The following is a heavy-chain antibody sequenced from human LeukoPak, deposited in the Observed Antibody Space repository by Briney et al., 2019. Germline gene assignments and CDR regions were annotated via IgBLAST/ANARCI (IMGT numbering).Heavy chain of an antibody. V-gene: IGHV3-21*01. CDR3: ARGIAKTTLNAFDI. CDR2: ISSSSSYI. D-gene: IGHD4-11*01. Sequence: TGGSLRLSCAASGFTFSSYSMNWVRQAPGKGLEWVSSISSSSSYIYYADSVKGRFTISRDNAKNSLYLQMNSLRAEDTAVYYCARGIAKTTLNAFDIWGQGTMVTVSS. CDR1: GFTFSSYS. J-gene: IGHJ3*02.